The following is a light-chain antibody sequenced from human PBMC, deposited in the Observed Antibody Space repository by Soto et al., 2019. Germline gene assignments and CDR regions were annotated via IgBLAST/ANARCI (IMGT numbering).Light chain of an antibody. CDR3: SSYAGTNQRV. CDR1: SSDVGGYNY. CDR2: EVS. J-gene: IGLJ1*01. Sequence: QSVLTQPPSASGSPGQSVTISCTGTSSDVGGYNYVSWYQQHPGKAPKLMIYEVSKRPSGVPDRFSGSKSGNTASLTVSGLQAEDEADYYCSSYAGTNQRVFGTVTKVTVL. V-gene: IGLV2-8*01.